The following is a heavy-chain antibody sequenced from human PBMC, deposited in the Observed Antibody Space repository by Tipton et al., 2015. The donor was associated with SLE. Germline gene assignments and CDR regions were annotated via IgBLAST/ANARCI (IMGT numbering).Heavy chain of an antibody. V-gene: IGHV4-59*11. J-gene: IGHJ5*02. CDR3: ARGYSSSPRGHWFDP. Sequence: TLSLTCTVSGGSISSHYWSWIRQPPGKGLEWIGYIYYSGSTNYNPSLKSRVTISVDTSKNQFSLKLSSVTAADTAVYYCARGYSSSPRGHWFDPWGQGTLVTVSS. D-gene: IGHD6-6*01. CDR2: IYYSGST. CDR1: GGSISSHY.